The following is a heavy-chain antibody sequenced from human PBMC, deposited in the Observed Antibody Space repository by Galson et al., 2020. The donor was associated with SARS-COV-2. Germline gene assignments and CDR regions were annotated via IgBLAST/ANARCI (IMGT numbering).Heavy chain of an antibody. V-gene: IGHV1-69*13. CDR1: ACTHSNDA. CDR2: IFSFFGAA. D-gene: IGHD3-10*01. CDR3: ARGRTYYYGGGTYYGNYYQYTMDV. J-gene: IGHJ6*04. Sequence: SVKAPFQSSACTHSNDAISWLRPAPGQGVEYMGRIFSFFGAASYAQKLQGRVAITPDEYTSTADMELSSLRSDDTAVYYCARGRTYYYGGGTYYGNYYQYTMDVWGKGAAVIVSS.